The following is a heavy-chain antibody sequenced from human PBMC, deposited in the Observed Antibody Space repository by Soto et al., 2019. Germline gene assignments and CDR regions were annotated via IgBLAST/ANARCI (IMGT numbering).Heavy chain of an antibody. CDR1: GDTFNFYS. CDR2: VNPIVSMS. D-gene: IGHD3-10*01. J-gene: IGHJ4*02. CDR3: AGSYGSGYRAFDY. V-gene: IGHV1-69*02. Sequence: QVQLVQSGAEVKRPGSSVKVSCKASGDTFNFYSINWVRQAPGLGVEWMGRVNPIVSMSNYAQKFQGRVTMTADKSTSTAYMELSSLRSEDTAIYYCAGSYGSGYRAFDYWGQGALVTVSS.